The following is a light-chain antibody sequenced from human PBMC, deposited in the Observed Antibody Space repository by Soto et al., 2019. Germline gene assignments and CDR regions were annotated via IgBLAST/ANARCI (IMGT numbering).Light chain of an antibody. CDR2: GAS. V-gene: IGKV3-20*01. Sequence: EIVLTQSPGTLSLSPGERVTLSCRASQSVSSNSLAWYLQKPGQAPRLLIYGASSRATGIPDRFSGSGSGTDFTLTISRLXPXXXXXXXCQQYGSSPPNTFGQGTKLEIK. J-gene: IGKJ2*01. CDR3: QQYGSSPPNT. CDR1: QSVSSNS.